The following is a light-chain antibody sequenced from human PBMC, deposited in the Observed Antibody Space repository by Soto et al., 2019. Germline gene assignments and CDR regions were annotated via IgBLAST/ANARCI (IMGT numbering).Light chain of an antibody. J-gene: IGKJ2*01. CDR2: HAS. CDR3: QQYGTFPFS. CDR1: QVVSSSY. V-gene: IGKV3-20*01. Sequence: EIVLTQSPGTLSLSPGESATHSCRANQVVSSSYLAWYQQKPGQAPRLLIYHASDRATGVPDRFSGSGSGTDFALTITRLEPEDFALFYCQQYGTFPFSFGQGTKLEIK.